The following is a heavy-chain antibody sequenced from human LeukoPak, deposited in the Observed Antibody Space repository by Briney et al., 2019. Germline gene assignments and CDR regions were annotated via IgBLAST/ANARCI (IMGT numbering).Heavy chain of an antibody. V-gene: IGHV1-3*01. J-gene: IGHJ4*02. CDR3: ARDLTPGVMAN. CDR2: INAGNGNT. Sequence: ASVKVSCKASGCTFTSYAMHWVRQAPGQRLEWMGWINAGNGNTKYSQKFQGRVTITRDTSASTAYMELSSLRSEDTAVYYCARDLTPGVMANWGQGTLVTVSS. D-gene: IGHD3-16*01. CDR1: GCTFTSYA.